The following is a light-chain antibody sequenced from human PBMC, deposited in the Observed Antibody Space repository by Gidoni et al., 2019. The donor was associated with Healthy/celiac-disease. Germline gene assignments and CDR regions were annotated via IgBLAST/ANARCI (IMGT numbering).Light chain of an antibody. CDR3: QQYYSTPFT. V-gene: IGKV4-1*01. CDR2: WAS. J-gene: IGKJ3*01. CDR1: QSVLYISNNKNY. Sequence: DLVMTQSPDSLAVSLGERATINCKSSQSVLYISNNKNYLAWYQQKPGQPPKLLIYWASTRESWVPDRFSGSGSGTDFTLTISSLQAEDVAVYYCQQYYSTPFTFGPGTKVDIK.